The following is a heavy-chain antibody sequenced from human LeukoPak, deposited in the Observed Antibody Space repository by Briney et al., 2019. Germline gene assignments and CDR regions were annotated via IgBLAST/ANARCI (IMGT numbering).Heavy chain of an antibody. CDR1: GYTFTSYG. Sequence: ASVKVSCKASGYTFTSYGISWVRQAPGQGLECMGWISAYNGNTNYAQKLQGRVTMTTDTSTSTAYMELRSLRSDDTAVSYCVRVFRGAAPDYWGQGTLVTVSS. CDR2: ISAYNGNT. V-gene: IGHV1-18*01. D-gene: IGHD1-26*01. CDR3: VRVFRGAAPDY. J-gene: IGHJ4*02.